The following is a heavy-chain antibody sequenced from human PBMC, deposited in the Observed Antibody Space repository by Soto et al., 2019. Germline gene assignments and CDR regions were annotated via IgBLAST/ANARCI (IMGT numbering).Heavy chain of an antibody. CDR1: GFSFSDYF. D-gene: IGHD2-15*01. CDR3: ARGPKYCSGGSCYWFDP. CDR2: INPSGDSR. J-gene: IGHJ5*02. V-gene: IGHV1-46*01. Sequence: ASVKVSCKASGFSFSDYFMHWVRQAPGQGLEWMGIINPSGDSRNYAQKFQGRVTITRDTSTSTVYMDLSSLRSEDTAVYYCARGPKYCSGGSCYWFDPWGQGTLVTVSS.